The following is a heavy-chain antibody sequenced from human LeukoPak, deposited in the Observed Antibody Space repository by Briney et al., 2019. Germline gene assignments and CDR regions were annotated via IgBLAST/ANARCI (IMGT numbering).Heavy chain of an antibody. D-gene: IGHD2-15*01. V-gene: IGHV1-46*01. CDR1: GYTFTSYY. CDR2: INPSGGST. Sequence: ASVKVSCKASGYTFTSYYMHWVRQAPGRGLEWMGIINPSGGSTSYAQKFQGRVTMTRDTSTSTVYMELSSLRSEDTAVYYCARASRYCSGGSCYSRLHWFDPWGQGTLVTVSS. CDR3: ARASRYCSGGSCYSRLHWFDP. J-gene: IGHJ5*02.